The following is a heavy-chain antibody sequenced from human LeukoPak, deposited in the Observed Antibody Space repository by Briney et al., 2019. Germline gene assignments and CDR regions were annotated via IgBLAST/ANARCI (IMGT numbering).Heavy chain of an antibody. V-gene: IGHV1-2*02. J-gene: IGHJ4*02. Sequence: GASVKVSCKASGYTFTDYYMHWVRQAPGQGFVWMGWINPNDGDTNYAQKFQGRVTMTRDTSISTAHMEVSRLRSDDTAVYHCARANFLYCSSSTCLFDYWGQGTLVTVSS. CDR1: GYTFTDYY. CDR3: ARANFLYCSSSTCLFDY. CDR2: INPNDGDT. D-gene: IGHD2-2*01.